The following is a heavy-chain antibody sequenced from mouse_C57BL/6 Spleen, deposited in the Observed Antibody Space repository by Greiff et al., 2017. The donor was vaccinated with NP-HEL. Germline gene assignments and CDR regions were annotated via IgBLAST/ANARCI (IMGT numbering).Heavy chain of an antibody. Sequence: EVQLQQSGPVLVKPGASVKMSCKASGYTFTDYYMNWVKQSHGKSLEWIGVINPYNGGTSYNQKFKGKATLTVDKSSSTAYMELNSLTSEDSAVYYCAAYYSNGWFDYWGQGTTLTVSS. V-gene: IGHV1-19*01. D-gene: IGHD2-5*01. CDR1: GYTFTDYY. CDR2: INPYNGGT. CDR3: AAYYSNGWFDY. J-gene: IGHJ2*01.